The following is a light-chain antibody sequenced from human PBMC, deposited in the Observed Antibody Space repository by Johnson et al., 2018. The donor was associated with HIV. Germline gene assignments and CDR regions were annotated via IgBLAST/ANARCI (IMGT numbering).Light chain of an antibody. CDR1: SSNIENYF. Sequence: QFVLTQPPSVSAAPGQRVNISCSGHSSNIENYFVSWYQQLPGAAPRLLIYEDYKRPSGIPDRFSGSKSATSATLGIPGLQTGDEADYYCGTWESSLSAGYVFGAGTKVTVL. CDR3: GTWESSLSAGYV. J-gene: IGLJ1*01. V-gene: IGLV1-51*02. CDR2: EDY.